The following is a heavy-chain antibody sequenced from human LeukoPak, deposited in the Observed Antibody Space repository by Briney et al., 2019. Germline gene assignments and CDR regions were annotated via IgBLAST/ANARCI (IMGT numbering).Heavy chain of an antibody. CDR2: ISAYNGNT. D-gene: IGHD6-13*01. J-gene: IGHJ4*02. CDR1: GYTFTIYG. CDR3: AREGQQLVRAGFDY. V-gene: IGHV1-18*01. Sequence: ASVTVSFKASGYTFTIYGISWVRQAPGQGLEWMGWISAYNGNTDYAQKLQGRVTMTTDTSTSTAYMELSSLRSEDTAVYYCAREGQQLVRAGFDYWGQGTLVTVSS.